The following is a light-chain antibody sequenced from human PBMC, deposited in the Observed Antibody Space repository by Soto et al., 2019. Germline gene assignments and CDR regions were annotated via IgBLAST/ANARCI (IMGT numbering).Light chain of an antibody. CDR1: SSDVGGYNY. J-gene: IGLJ2*01. CDR2: EVT. Sequence: QSALTQPPSASGSPGQSVAISCTGTSSDVGGYNYVSWYQQHPGKAPKLMIYEVTKRPSGVPDRFFGSKSGNTASLTVSGLQAEDEADYYCSSHAGSNYLVFGGGTKVTVL. CDR3: SSHAGSNYLV. V-gene: IGLV2-8*01.